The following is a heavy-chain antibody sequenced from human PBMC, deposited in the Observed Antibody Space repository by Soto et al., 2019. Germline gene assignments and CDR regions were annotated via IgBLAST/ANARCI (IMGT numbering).Heavy chain of an antibody. Sequence: PGGSLRLSCAASGFTFSAYAFHWVRQAPGKGLEWLPVISYDGRETHYADSVEGRFIISRDSSKKTAYLQMNSLRGDDAAVYFCATDPVAVTGSFIDSWGQGTLVTAPQ. J-gene: IGHJ4*02. CDR1: GFTFSAYA. CDR3: ATDPVAVTGSFIDS. V-gene: IGHV3-30-3*01. D-gene: IGHD2-21*02. CDR2: ISYDGRET.